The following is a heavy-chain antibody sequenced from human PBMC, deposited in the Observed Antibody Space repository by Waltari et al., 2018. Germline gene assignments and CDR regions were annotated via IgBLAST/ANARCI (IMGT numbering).Heavy chain of an antibody. CDR3: ARGRGYSST. Sequence: QVQLQESGPGLVKPSQTLSLTCTVSGGPISSGSYSWSWIRQPAGKGREWIGRIYTSGSTNYNPSLKSRVTISVDTSKNQFSLKLSSVTAADTAVYYCARGRGYSSTWGQGTLVTVSS. D-gene: IGHD6-13*01. CDR2: IYTSGST. V-gene: IGHV4-61*02. J-gene: IGHJ5*02. CDR1: GGPISSGSYS.